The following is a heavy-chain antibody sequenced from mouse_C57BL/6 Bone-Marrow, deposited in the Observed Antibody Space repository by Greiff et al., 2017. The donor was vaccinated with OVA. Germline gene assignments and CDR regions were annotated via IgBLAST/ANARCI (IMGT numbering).Heavy chain of an antibody. D-gene: IGHD2-1*01. Sequence: EVKLMESGAELVRPGASVKLSCTASGFNIKDDYMHWVKQRPAPGLEWIGWIDPENGDTEYASKFQGKATITADTSSNTAYLQLSSLTSEDTAVYYCTSYGNFDYWGQGTTLTVSS. CDR3: TSYGNFDY. CDR1: GFNIKDDY. V-gene: IGHV14-4*01. CDR2: IDPENGDT. J-gene: IGHJ2*01.